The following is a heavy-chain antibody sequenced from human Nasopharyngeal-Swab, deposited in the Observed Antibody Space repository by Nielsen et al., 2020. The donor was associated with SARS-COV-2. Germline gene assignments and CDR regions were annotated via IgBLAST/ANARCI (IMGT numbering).Heavy chain of an antibody. J-gene: IGHJ4*02. CDR1: GFTCRTHA. CDR2: ISGSGGSP. V-gene: IGHV3-23*01. CDR3: AKDGGAYFDS. Sequence: GGSLRLSCAASGFTCRTHAMTWVRQAPGKGLDWVSLISGSGGSPYYADSVKGRFTISRDDSKNTLYLQMNSLRAEDTAVYYCAKDGGAYFDSWGQGTLVTVSS. D-gene: IGHD3-16*01.